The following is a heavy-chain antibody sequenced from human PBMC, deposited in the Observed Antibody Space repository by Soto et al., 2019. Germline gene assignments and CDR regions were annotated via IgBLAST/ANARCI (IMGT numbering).Heavy chain of an antibody. CDR3: AKALXXXXXHFDY. V-gene: IGHV3-23*01. CDR2: ISGSGGSX. J-gene: IGHJ4*02. Sequence: GGSLRLSXXXXXFTXXGVXXXVXRQAPGKGLDWVSAISGSGGSXXXADSVXGRFTISRDNSKNTLYLQMNSLRAEDTAVYYCAKALXXXXXHFDYWGQGTLVXXSS. D-gene: IGHD2-8*01. CDR1: XFTXXGVX.